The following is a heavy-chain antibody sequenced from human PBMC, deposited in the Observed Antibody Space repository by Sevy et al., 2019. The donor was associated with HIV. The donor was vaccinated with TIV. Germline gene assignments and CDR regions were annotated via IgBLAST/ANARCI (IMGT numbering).Heavy chain of an antibody. CDR3: AREPPSGGWYYFDY. CDR2: IKQDGSEK. D-gene: IGHD6-19*01. V-gene: IGHV3-7*01. CDR1: GFTFSSYW. J-gene: IGHJ4*02. Sequence: GGSLRLSCAASGFTFSSYWMSWVRQAPGKGLESVANIKQDGSEKYYVDSVKGRFTISRDNAKNSLYLQMNSLRAEDTAVYYCAREPPSGGWYYFDYWGQGTLVTVSS.